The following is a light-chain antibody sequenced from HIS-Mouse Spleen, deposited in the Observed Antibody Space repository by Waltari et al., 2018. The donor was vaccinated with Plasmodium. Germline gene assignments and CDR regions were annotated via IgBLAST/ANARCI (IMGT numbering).Light chain of an antibody. Sequence: QSALTQPPSASGSPGQSVTISCTGTSSDVGGYNYVSWYQQRPGKTPKLMIYQVSNRHSGVPDRFSGSKSGNTASLTVSGRQAEDEADYYCSSYAGSNNLVFGGGTKLTVL. V-gene: IGLV2-8*01. J-gene: IGLJ2*01. CDR2: QVS. CDR3: SSYAGSNNLV. CDR1: SSDVGGYNY.